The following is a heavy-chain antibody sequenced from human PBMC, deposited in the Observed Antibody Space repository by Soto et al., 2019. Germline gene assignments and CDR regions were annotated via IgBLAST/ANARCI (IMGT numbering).Heavy chain of an antibody. D-gene: IGHD2-2*01. CDR3: ARIADCSITTCSFPTRFHMRGYYYYYGMDV. CDR1: GFNFSTYG. J-gene: IGHJ6*02. CDR2: ISYDGGEK. V-gene: IGHV3-30*03. Sequence: QVQLVESGGGVVQPGRSLRLSCAASGFNFSTYGVHWVRQAPGKGLEWVGVISYDGGEKYYEDSVKGRFTISRDNSKDTLYLQMNSLRSDDTAVYYCARIADCSITTCSFPTRFHMRGYYYYYGMDVWGPGTTVTVSS.